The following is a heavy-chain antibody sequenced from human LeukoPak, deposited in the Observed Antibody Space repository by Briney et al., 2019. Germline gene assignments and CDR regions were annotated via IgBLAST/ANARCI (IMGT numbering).Heavy chain of an antibody. J-gene: IGHJ4*02. CDR1: GFTFDDYA. CDR3: AKDMFQGAVAGNEGFDY. V-gene: IGHV3-43*02. CDR2: ISGDGGST. D-gene: IGHD6-19*01. Sequence: PGGSPRLSCAASGFTFDDYAMHWVRQAPGKGLEWVSLISGDGGSTYYADPVKGRFTISRDNSKNSLYLQMNSLRTEDTALYYCAKDMFQGAVAGNEGFDYWGQGTLVTVSS.